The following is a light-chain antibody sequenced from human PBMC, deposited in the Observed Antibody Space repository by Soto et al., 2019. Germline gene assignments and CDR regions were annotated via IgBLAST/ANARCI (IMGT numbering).Light chain of an antibody. CDR1: SSNIGNNY. CDR3: GTWDSSLSAVV. V-gene: IGLV1-51*01. J-gene: IGLJ2*01. Sequence: SVLTQPPSVSAAPGQKVTISCSGSSSNIGNNYVSWYQQLPGTAPKVLIYDNNKRPSGIVDRFSGSKSGTSATLGITGLQTGDEADYYCGTWDSSLSAVVFGGGTQLTVL. CDR2: DNN.